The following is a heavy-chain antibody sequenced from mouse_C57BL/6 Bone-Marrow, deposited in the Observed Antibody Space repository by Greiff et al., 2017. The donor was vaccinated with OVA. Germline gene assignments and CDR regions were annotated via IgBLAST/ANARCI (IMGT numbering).Heavy chain of an antibody. D-gene: IGHD1-1*01. CDR1: GYTFTSYW. CDR2: IDPSDSET. V-gene: IGHV1-52*01. Sequence: VQLQQPGAELVRPGSSVKLSCKASGYTFTSYWMHWVKQRPIQGLEWIGNIDPSDSETHYNQKFKDKATLTVDKSSSTAYMQLSSLTSEDSAVYYCAREDYGSSPSLYFDVWGTGTTVTVSS. CDR3: AREDYGSSPSLYFDV. J-gene: IGHJ1*03.